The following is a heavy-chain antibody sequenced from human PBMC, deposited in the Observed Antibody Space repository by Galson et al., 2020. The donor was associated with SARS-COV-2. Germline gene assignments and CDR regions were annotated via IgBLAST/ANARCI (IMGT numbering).Heavy chain of an antibody. D-gene: IGHD6-19*01. CDR2: ISYDGSNK. Sequence: GGSLRLSCAASGFTFSSYAMHWVRQAPGKGLEWVAVISYDGSNKYYADSVKGRFTISRDNSKNTLYLQMNSLRAEDTAVYYCARDSVADLDYFDYWGQGTLVTVSS. CDR1: GFTFSSYA. CDR3: ARDSVADLDYFDY. J-gene: IGHJ4*02. V-gene: IGHV3-30-3*01.